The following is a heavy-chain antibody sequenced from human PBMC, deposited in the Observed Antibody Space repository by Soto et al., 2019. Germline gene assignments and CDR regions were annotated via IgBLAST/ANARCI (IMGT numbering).Heavy chain of an antibody. CDR3: ARGLGGYDDYFDY. D-gene: IGHD5-12*01. V-gene: IGHV4-59*01. CDR1: GGSISSYY. Sequence: PSETLSLTCTVSGGSISSYYWSWIRQPPGKGLEWIGYIYYSGSTNYNPSLKSRVTISVDTSKNQFSLKLSSVTAADTAVYYCARGLGGYDDYFDYWGQGALVTVS. CDR2: IYYSGST. J-gene: IGHJ4*02.